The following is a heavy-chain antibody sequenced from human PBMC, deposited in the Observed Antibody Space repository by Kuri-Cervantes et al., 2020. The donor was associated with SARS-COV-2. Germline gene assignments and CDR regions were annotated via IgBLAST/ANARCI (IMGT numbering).Heavy chain of an antibody. V-gene: IGHV3-15*01. J-gene: IGHJ4*02. CDR3: TTELLWFGESLGFDY. D-gene: IGHD3-10*01. CDR2: IKSKTDGGTT. Sequence: GESLKISCAASGFTFSNAWMSWVRQAPGKGLEWVGRIKSKTDGGTTDYAAPVKGRFTISRDDSKNTLYLQMNSLKTEDPAVYYCTTELLWFGESLGFDYWGQGTLVTVSS. CDR1: GFTFSNAW.